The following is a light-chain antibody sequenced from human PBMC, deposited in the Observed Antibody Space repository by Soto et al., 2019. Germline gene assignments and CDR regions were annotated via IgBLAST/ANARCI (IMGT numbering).Light chain of an antibody. CDR3: QQRSNWLWT. J-gene: IGKJ1*01. Sequence: EIVLTQSPATLSLSPGERATLSCRASQSVSSYLAWYQQKPGQAPRLLLYDASNRATGIPARFSGSGSGTDFTLTISSLEPEDFAVYYCQQRSNWLWTFGQGTKVEIK. V-gene: IGKV3-11*01. CDR1: QSVSSY. CDR2: DAS.